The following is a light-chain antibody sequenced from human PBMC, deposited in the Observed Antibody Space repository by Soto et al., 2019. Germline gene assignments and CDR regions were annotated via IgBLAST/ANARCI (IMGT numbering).Light chain of an antibody. Sequence: EIVLTQSPGTLSLSPGERATLSCRASQSVSTYLAWYQQQPGRAPRLLIYDASTRDTGIPTRFSGSGSGTDFTLTISNLEPEDFAVYYCQQRSNGLTFGGGTKVEI. J-gene: IGKJ4*01. V-gene: IGKV3-11*01. CDR3: QQRSNGLT. CDR1: QSVSTY. CDR2: DAS.